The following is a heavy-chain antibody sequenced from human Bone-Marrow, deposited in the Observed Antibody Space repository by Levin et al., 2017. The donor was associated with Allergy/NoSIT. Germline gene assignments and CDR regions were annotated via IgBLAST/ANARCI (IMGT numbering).Heavy chain of an antibody. CDR2: IIPTLGLT. Sequence: GASVKVSCKASGDMSTNYAVTWVRQAPGQGLEWMGRIIPTLGLTTYTQTFQGRATITADKSTSTIYMELSSLRSDDTAIYYCAHGNFFDYWGQGTLVTVSS. CDR3: AHGNFFDY. V-gene: IGHV1-69*04. CDR1: GDMSTNYA. J-gene: IGHJ4*02.